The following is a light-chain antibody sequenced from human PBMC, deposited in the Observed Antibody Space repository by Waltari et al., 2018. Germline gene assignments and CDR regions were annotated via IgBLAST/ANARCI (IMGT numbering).Light chain of an antibody. CDR2: GAS. Sequence: DIVMAQSPASLSVSPGERAIFSCRASQSVTTNVAWYQQKPGQPPRLLIYGASTRATDIPARFSGSGSGTEFTLTITSPQSEDVGVYYCHQYNDGPPFNFGQGTKLEIK. CDR1: QSVTTN. J-gene: IGKJ2*01. V-gene: IGKV3-15*01. CDR3: HQYNDGPPFN.